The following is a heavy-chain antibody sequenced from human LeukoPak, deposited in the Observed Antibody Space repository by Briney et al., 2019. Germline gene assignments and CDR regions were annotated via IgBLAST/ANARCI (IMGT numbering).Heavy chain of an antibody. V-gene: IGHV3-7*03. CDR2: INEDGSEK. CDR1: GVTLCGYW. J-gene: IGHJ4*02. Sequence: GGALRLSCAAPGVTLCGYWMNWVRPAPGKGVGGGANINEDGSEKYYVDSVKGRFTISRDNAKNSLYLHMDSLRAEDTAVYYCARVMWQQLAPSDYWGQGTLVTVSS. D-gene: IGHD6-13*01. CDR3: ARVMWQQLAPSDY.